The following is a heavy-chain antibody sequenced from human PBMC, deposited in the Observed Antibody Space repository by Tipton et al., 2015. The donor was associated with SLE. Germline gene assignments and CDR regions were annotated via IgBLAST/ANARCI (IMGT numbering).Heavy chain of an antibody. V-gene: IGHV4-61*08. CDR3: ARHGRIAARDWYFDL. D-gene: IGHD6-6*01. Sequence: TLSLTCTVSGGSISSSDYYWTWIRQHPGKGLEWIGYIYYSGSTNYNPSLKSRVTISVDTSKNQFSLKLSSVTAADTAVYYCARHGRIAARDWYFDLWGRGTLVTVSS. CDR2: IYYSGST. CDR1: GGSISSSDYY. J-gene: IGHJ2*01.